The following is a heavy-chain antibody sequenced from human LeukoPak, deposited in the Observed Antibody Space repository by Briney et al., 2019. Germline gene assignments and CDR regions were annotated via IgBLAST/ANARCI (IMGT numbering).Heavy chain of an antibody. V-gene: IGHV3-48*03. CDR2: ISSSGSTI. CDR1: GFTFSSYE. CDR3: ARGGPEGWFGELARNWFDP. J-gene: IGHJ5*02. Sequence: PGGSLRLSCAASGFTFSSYEMNWVRQAPGKGLEGVSYISSSGSTIYYADSVKGRFTISRDNAKNSLYLQMNSLRAEDTAVYYCARGGPEGWFGELARNWFDPWGQGTLVTVSS. D-gene: IGHD3-10*01.